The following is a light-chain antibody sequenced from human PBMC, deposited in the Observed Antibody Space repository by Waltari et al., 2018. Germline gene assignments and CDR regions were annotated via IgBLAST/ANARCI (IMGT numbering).Light chain of an antibody. V-gene: IGKV1-39*01. Sequence: DIQMTQSPSSLSASVGDRVTITCRASQSISSYLTSYQQKPGKAPKLLIYAASSLQSGVPSRFSGSGSGTDFTLTISSLQPEDFATYYCQQSYSTLWTFGQGTKVEIK. J-gene: IGKJ1*01. CDR1: QSISSY. CDR2: AAS. CDR3: QQSYSTLWT.